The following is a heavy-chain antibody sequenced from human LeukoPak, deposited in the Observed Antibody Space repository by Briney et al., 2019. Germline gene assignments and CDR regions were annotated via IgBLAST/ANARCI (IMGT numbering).Heavy chain of an antibody. D-gene: IGHD1-26*01. CDR1: GDSISSYY. CDR3: ARRIVGATRALDY. J-gene: IGHJ4*02. CDR2: IYYSGST. V-gene: IGHV4-59*12. Sequence: SETLSLTCTVSGDSISSYYWSWIRQPPGKGLEWIGSIYYSGSTNYNPSLKSRVTISVDTSKNQFSLKLSSVTAADTAVYYCARRIVGATRALDYWGQGTLVTVSS.